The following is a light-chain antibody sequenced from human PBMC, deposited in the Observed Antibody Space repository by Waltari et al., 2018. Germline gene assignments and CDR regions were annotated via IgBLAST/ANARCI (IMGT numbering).Light chain of an antibody. CDR1: GPHLGAGSA. CDR2: VNT. CDR3: QTYDSSLTAWV. V-gene: IGLV1-40*01. J-gene: IGLJ3*02. Sequence: QSVLTQPPSVSGAPGQRVPIPFTGTGPHLGAGSAVHWYQQVPGTVPKLLIYVNTNRPSGVPDRFSASKSGTSASLAITGLQAEDEADYYCQTYDSSLTAWVFGGGTKLTVL.